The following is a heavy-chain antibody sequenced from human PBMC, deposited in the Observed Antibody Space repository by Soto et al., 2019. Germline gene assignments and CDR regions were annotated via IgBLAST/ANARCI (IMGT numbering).Heavy chain of an antibody. V-gene: IGHV3-21*02. J-gene: IGHJ4*02. D-gene: IGHD2-15*01. Sequence: EVQLVESGGGLVKPGGSLRLSCVASGFTFNTYTMHWVRQAPGKGLEWLSSIDSRSKYIYYADSVKGRFTISRDIAQNSLYLQMSSLRDEATGVYYCTRVKTPLLNQFYVDYWGQGTLLTVSS. CDR3: TRVKTPLLNQFYVDY. CDR1: GFTFNTYT. CDR2: IDSRSKYI.